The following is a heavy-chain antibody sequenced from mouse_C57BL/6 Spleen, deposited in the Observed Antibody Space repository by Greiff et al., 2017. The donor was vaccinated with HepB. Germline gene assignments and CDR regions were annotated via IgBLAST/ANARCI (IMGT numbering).Heavy chain of an antibody. CDR2: IDPETGGT. CDR1: GYTFTDYE. D-gene: IGHD4-1*01. V-gene: IGHV1-15*01. CDR3: TRDTGTSGGFAY. J-gene: IGHJ3*01. Sequence: VQLQQSGAELVRPGASVTLSCKASGYTFTDYEMHWVKQTPVHGLEWIGAIDPETGGTAYNQKFKGKAILTADKSSSTAYMELRSLTSEDSAVYYCTRDTGTSGGFAYWGQGTLVTVSA.